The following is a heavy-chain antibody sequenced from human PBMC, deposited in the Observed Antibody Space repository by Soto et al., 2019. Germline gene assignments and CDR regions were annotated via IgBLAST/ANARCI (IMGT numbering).Heavy chain of an antibody. D-gene: IGHD2-21*02. CDR1: GFTFSSYS. CDR2: ISSSSSYI. Sequence: PGGSLRLSCAASGFTFSSYSMNLVRQAPGKGLEWVSSISSSSSYIYYAGSVKGRFTISRDNAKNSLYLQMNSLRAEDTAVYYCARDGPSIVVVTALDYWGQGTLVTVSS. J-gene: IGHJ4*02. V-gene: IGHV3-21*01. CDR3: ARDGPSIVVVTALDY.